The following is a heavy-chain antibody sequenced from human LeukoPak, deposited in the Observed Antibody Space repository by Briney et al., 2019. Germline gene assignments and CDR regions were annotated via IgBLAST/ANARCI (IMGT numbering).Heavy chain of an antibody. D-gene: IGHD3-10*01. V-gene: IGHV1-8*01. CDR1: GYTFTSYD. CDR2: MNPNSGNT. J-gene: IGHJ5*02. Sequence: ASVKVSCKASGYTFTSYDINWVRQATGQGLEWMGWMNPNSGNTGYAQKFQGRVTMTRNTSISTAYMELSSLRSEDTAVYYCATSYQIGHSWFDPWGQGTLVTVSS. CDR3: ATSYQIGHSWFDP.